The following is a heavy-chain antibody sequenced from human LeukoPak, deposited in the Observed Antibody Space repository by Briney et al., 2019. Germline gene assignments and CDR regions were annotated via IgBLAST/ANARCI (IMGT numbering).Heavy chain of an antibody. CDR2: IYYSGST. J-gene: IGHJ5*02. V-gene: IGHV4-31*03. CDR1: GGSISSGGYY. CDR3: ARSPRIAVAGSWFDP. D-gene: IGHD6-19*01. Sequence: SETLSLTCTVSGGSISSGGYYWSWIRQHPGKGLEWIGYIYYSGSTYYNPSLKSRVTISVDTSKNQFSLKLSSVTAADTAVYCCARSPRIAVAGSWFDPWGQGTLVTVSS.